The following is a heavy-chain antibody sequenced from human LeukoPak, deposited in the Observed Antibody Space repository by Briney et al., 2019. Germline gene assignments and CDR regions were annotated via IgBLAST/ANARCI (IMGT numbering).Heavy chain of an antibody. CDR2: ISGSGGST. CDR1: GFTFSSYA. D-gene: IGHD4-17*01. V-gene: IGHV3-23*01. CDR3: AVTVTTIDHFDY. J-gene: IGHJ4*02. Sequence: PGGSLRLSCAASGFTFSSYAMSWVRQAPGKGLEWVSTISGSGGSTYYADSVKGRFTISRDNSKNTLYLQMNSLRAEDTAVYYCAVTVTTIDHFDYWGQGTLVSVSS.